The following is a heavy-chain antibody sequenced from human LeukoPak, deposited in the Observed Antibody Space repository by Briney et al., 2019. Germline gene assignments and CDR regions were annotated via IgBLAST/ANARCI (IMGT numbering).Heavy chain of an antibody. J-gene: IGHJ4*02. D-gene: IGHD5-12*01. Sequence: SETLSLTCTVSGGSISSSNYYWSWVRQPAGKGLEWIGRIYASGSTNYNPSLKSRVIISLDTSKNQLSLKLTSVTAADTAVYYCAGALAGSLTWLSPLDYWGRGTLVTVSS. V-gene: IGHV4-61*02. CDR1: GGSISSSNYY. CDR3: AGALAGSLTWLSPLDY. CDR2: IYASGST.